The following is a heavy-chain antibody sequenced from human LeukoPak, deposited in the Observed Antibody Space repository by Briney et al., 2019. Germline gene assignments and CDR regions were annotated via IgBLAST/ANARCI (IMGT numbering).Heavy chain of an antibody. CDR3: ARSMTTVTTSDY. J-gene: IGHJ4*02. Sequence: ASVKVSCKASGYTFTGYYMHWVRQAPGQGLEWMGWINPNSGGTNYAQKFQGRVTTTRDTSISTAYMELSRLRSDDTAVYYCARSMTTVTTSDYWGQGALVTVSS. V-gene: IGHV1-2*02. D-gene: IGHD4-17*01. CDR2: INPNSGGT. CDR1: GYTFTGYY.